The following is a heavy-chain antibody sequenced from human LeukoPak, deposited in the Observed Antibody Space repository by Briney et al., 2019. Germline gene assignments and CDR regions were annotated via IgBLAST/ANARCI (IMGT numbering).Heavy chain of an antibody. CDR3: ARHPPYYYGSGSPADY. CDR2: IKPNSGGT. D-gene: IGHD3-10*01. Sequence: ASVRVSCKASGYTFTGYYIHWVRQAPGQGREWMGWIKPNSGGTNYAQKFQGRVTITRDTSISTAYMELSRLRSDATAVYYCARHPPYYYGSGSPADYWGQGTLVTVSS. J-gene: IGHJ4*02. V-gene: IGHV1-2*02. CDR1: GYTFTGYY.